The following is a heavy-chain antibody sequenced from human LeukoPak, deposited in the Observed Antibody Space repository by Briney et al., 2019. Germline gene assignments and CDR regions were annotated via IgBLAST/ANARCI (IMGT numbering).Heavy chain of an antibody. Sequence: ASVKVSCKASGYTFTGYYMHWVRQAPGQGLEWMGWINPNSGGTNYAQNFQDRVTMTRDTSISTAYMDLSSLRSDDTAVYYCVGQGTSWGGAFNIWGQGTVVTVSS. J-gene: IGHJ3*02. CDR1: GYTFTGYY. D-gene: IGHD3-16*01. CDR2: INPNSGGT. CDR3: VGQGTSWGGAFNI. V-gene: IGHV1-2*02.